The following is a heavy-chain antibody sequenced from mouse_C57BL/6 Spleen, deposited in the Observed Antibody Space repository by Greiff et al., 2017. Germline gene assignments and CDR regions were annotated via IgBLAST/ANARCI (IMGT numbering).Heavy chain of an antibody. D-gene: IGHD2-5*01. CDR2: IDPEDGEN. CDR1: GFNIKDYY. J-gene: IGHJ2*01. Sequence: EVQGVESGAELVKPGASVKLSCTASGFNIKDYYMHWVKQRTEQGLEWIGRIDPEDGENKYAPKFQGQATITADTSSNTAYLQLSSLTSEYTAVYYCARGDYSTYGGLGFDYWGQGTTLTVSS. CDR3: ARGDYSTYGGLGFDY. V-gene: IGHV14-2*01.